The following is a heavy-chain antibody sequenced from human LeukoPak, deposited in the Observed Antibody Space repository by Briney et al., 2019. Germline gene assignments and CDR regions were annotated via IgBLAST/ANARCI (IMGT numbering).Heavy chain of an antibody. CDR1: GGSFSGYY. V-gene: IGHV4-34*01. J-gene: IGHJ4*02. D-gene: IGHD6-13*01. CDR2: INHSGST. Sequence: SETLSHTCAVYGGSFSGYYWSWIRQPPGKGLEWIGEINHSGSTNYNPSLKSRVTISVDTSKNQFSLKLSSVTAADTAVYYCARGRIAAAGTYGYWGQGTLVTVSS. CDR3: ARGRIAAAGTYGY.